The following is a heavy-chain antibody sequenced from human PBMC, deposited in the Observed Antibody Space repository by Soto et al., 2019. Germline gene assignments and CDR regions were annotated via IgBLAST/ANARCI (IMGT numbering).Heavy chain of an antibody. Sequence: GGSLRLSCAASGFTFSSYAMHWVSQAPGKGLEYVSAISSYGGSTYYANSVKGRFTISRDNSKNTLYLQMGSLRAEDMAVYYCARDPDSSGYYYFDYWGQGTLVTVSS. V-gene: IGHV3-64*01. CDR3: ARDPDSSGYYYFDY. CDR1: GFTFSSYA. D-gene: IGHD3-22*01. J-gene: IGHJ4*02. CDR2: ISSYGGST.